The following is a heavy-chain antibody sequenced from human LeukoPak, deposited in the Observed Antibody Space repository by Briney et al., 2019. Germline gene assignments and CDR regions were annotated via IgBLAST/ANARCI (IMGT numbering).Heavy chain of an antibody. V-gene: IGHV4-38-2*02. CDR2: IYHGGNT. Sequence: SETLSLTCTVSGYSISSGHYWGWIWQPPGKGLEWIGTIYHGGNTYYNPSLKSRAALSVDTSKNQFSLRLSSVTAADTAVYYCARYIVVVVAATFDAFDIWGQGTTVTVSS. CDR1: GYSISSGHY. D-gene: IGHD2-15*01. J-gene: IGHJ3*02. CDR3: ARYIVVVVAATFDAFDI.